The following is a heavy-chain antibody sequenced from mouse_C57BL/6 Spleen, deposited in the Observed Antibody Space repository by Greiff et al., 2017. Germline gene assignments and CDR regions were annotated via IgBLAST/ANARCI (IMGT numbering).Heavy chain of an antibody. Sequence: VQLQQSGAELVRPGTSVKVSCKASGYAFTNYLIEWVKQRPGQGLEWIGVINPGSGGTNYNEKFKGKATLTADKSSSTASMQLSSLTSEDSAVYFCARGGDCGSSVVYAMDYWGQGTSVTVSS. CDR1: GYAFTNYL. J-gene: IGHJ4*01. CDR2: INPGSGGT. D-gene: IGHD1-1*01. CDR3: ARGGDCGSSVVYAMDY. V-gene: IGHV1-54*01.